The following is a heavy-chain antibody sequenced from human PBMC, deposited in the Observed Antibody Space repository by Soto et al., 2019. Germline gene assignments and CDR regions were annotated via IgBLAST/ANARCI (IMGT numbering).Heavy chain of an antibody. CDR1: GFTFSSYA. D-gene: IGHD3-22*01. Sequence: GGSLRLSCAASGFTFSSYAMSWVRQAPGKGLEWVSAISGSGGSTYYADSVKGRFTISRDNSKNTLYLQMNSLRAEDTAVYYCAKDEGNYYDSSGYRFFSVSAQNWFDPWGQGTLVTVSS. V-gene: IGHV3-23*01. J-gene: IGHJ5*02. CDR3: AKDEGNYYDSSGYRFFSVSAQNWFDP. CDR2: ISGSGGST.